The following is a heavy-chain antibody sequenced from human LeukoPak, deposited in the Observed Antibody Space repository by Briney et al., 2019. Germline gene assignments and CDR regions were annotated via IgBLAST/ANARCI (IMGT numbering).Heavy chain of an antibody. Sequence: GGSLRLSCAASGFTFSSYGMSWVRQAPGKGLEWVANIKQDGSEKYYVDSVKGRFTISRDNAKNSLYLQMNSLRAEDTAVYYCARDDVDTAMVSYFGYWGQGTLVTVSS. CDR2: IKQDGSEK. CDR3: ARDDVDTAMVSYFGY. V-gene: IGHV3-7*01. CDR1: GFTFSSYG. D-gene: IGHD5-18*01. J-gene: IGHJ4*02.